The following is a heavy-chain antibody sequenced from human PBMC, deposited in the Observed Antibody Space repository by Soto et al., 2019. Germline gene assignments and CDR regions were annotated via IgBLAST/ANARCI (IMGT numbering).Heavy chain of an antibody. Sequence: SLRWTVVDGSSVGVGCCWSWIRQHPGKGLEWIGYISDSGSTYYNPSLKSRVTISVDTSKNQFSLQLNSVTPEDTVVYSCERDSAVARPMAFWGQGTLVPVSS. CDR2: ISDSGST. V-gene: IGHV4-31*02. CDR1: DGSSVGVGCC. D-gene: IGHD6-19*01. J-gene: IGHJ4*02. CDR3: ERDSAVARPMAF.